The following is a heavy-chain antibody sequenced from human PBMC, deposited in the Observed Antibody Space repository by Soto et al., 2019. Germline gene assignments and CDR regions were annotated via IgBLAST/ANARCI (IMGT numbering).Heavy chain of an antibody. CDR3: ARTRYGPRVLMGE. Sequence: QVTLKESGPVLVKPTEPLTLTCTVSGFSLSNARMGVSWIRQPPGKALEWLAHIFSNDEKSYSTSLKSRLTISKDTSKSQVVLTMTNMDPVDTATYDCARTRYGPRVLMGEWGQGTLVTVSS. V-gene: IGHV2-26*01. J-gene: IGHJ4*02. D-gene: IGHD3-16*01. CDR1: GFSLSNARMG. CDR2: IFSNDEK.